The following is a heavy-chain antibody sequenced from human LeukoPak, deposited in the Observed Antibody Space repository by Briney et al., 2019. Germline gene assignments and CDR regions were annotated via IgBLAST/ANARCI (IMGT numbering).Heavy chain of an antibody. CDR3: ARGRVTMIVVVSGPDDAFDI. CDR1: GYTFTSYG. J-gene: IGHJ3*02. D-gene: IGHD3-22*01. V-gene: IGHV1-18*01. CDR2: ISAYNGNT. Sequence: ASVKVSCKASGYTFTSYGISWVRQAPGQGLEWMGWISAYNGNTNYAQKLQGRVTMTTDTSTSTAYMELRSLRSDDTAVYYCARGRVTMIVVVSGPDDAFDIWGQGTMVTVSS.